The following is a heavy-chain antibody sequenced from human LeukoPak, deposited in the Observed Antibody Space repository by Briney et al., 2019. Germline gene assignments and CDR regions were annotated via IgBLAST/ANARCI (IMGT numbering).Heavy chain of an antibody. Sequence: ASETLSLTCTVSGGSISSSSYYWGWIRQPPGKGLEWIGSIYYSGSTYYNPSLESRVTISVDTSKNQFALKLSSVTAADTAVYYCARDLGVIGRGAFDIWGQGTMVTVSS. V-gene: IGHV4-39*06. CDR3: ARDLGVIGRGAFDI. CDR1: GGSISSSSYY. CDR2: IYYSGST. J-gene: IGHJ3*02. D-gene: IGHD2-21*01.